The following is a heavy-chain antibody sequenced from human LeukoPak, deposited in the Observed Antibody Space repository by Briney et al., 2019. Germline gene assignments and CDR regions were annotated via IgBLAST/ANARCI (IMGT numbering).Heavy chain of an antibody. J-gene: IGHJ4*02. V-gene: IGHV1-69*13. CDR2: IIPIFGTA. D-gene: IGHD3-3*01. CDR1: GGTFSSYA. CDR3: ASGLRFLEWSHGDY. Sequence: GASVKVSCKASGGTFSSYAISWVRQAPGQGLEWMGGIIPIFGTANYAQKFQGRVTITADESTSTAYMELSSLRSEDTAVYYCASGLRFLEWSHGDYWGQGTLVTVSS.